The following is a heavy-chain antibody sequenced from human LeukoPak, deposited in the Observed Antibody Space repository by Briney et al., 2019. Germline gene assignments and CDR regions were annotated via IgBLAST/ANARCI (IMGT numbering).Heavy chain of an antibody. V-gene: IGHV3-74*01. J-gene: IGHJ4*02. CDR1: GFTFSKYW. D-gene: IGHD3-3*02. Sequence: PGGSLRLSCAASGFTFSKYWMLWVRQAPGKGPESVSRINTDGTVTTYADSVKGRFTVSRDNARNSLYLQMSSLRADDTAVYYCARDGAFRIYDYWGQGSLVTVSS. CDR2: INTDGTVT. CDR3: ARDGAFRIYDY.